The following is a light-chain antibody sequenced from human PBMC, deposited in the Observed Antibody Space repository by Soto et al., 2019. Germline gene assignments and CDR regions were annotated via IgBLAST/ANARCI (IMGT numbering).Light chain of an antibody. CDR1: SSNIGAGYD. J-gene: IGLJ1*01. V-gene: IGLV1-40*01. CDR3: QSYDSSLSVFYV. Sequence: AALTQPPSVSGAPGQRVTISCTGSSSNIGAGYDVHWYQQLPGTAPKLLIYGNSNRPSGVPDRFTGSKSGTSASLAITGLQAEDEADYYCQSYDSSLSVFYVFGTGTKVTVL. CDR2: GNS.